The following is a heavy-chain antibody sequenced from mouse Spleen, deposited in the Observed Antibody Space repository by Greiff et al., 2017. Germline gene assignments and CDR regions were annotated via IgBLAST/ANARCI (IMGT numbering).Heavy chain of an antibody. Sequence: VQLQQSGAELVRPGASVKLSCTASGFNIKDDYMHWVKQRPEQGLEWIGWIDPENGDTEYASKFQGKATITADTSSNTAYLQLSSLTSEDSAVYYCALESDYSFAYWGQGTLVTVSA. CDR1: GFNIKDDY. CDR3: ALESDYSFAY. V-gene: IGHV14-4*01. J-gene: IGHJ3*01. D-gene: IGHD2-12*01. CDR2: IDPENGDT.